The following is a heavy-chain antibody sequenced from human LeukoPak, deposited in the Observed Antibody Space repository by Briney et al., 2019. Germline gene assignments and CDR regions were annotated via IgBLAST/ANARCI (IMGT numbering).Heavy chain of an antibody. Sequence: GGSLRLSCAASGFIVSSNHMSWVRQAPGKGLEWVSVTYTGGSTYYADSVKGRFTITRDNSKNTLYLQMNSLSAEDTAVYFCARHHDSTDYYYDYWGQGTLVTVSS. D-gene: IGHD3-22*01. J-gene: IGHJ4*02. CDR3: ARHHDSTDYYYDY. CDR2: TYTGGST. V-gene: IGHV3-66*04. CDR1: GFIVSSNH.